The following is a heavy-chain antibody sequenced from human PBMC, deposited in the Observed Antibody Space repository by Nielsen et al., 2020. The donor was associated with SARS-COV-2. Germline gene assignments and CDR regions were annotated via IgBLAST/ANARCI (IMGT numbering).Heavy chain of an antibody. CDR1: GFTVSSNY. J-gene: IGHJ4*02. CDR2: ISGSGGST. Sequence: GGSLRLSCAASGFTVSSNYMSWVRQAPGKGLEWVSAISGSGGSTYYADSVKGRFTISRDNSKNTLYLQMNSLRAEDTAVYYCAKTEGLHFDYWGQGTLVTVSS. V-gene: IGHV3-23*01. CDR3: AKTEGLHFDY.